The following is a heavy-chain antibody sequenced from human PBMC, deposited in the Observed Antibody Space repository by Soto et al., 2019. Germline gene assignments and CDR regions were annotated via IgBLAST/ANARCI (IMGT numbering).Heavy chain of an antibody. CDR2: IYYSGST. CDR1: GDSINNRSYY. D-gene: IGHD2-21*02. V-gene: IGHV4-39*01. J-gene: IGHJ4*02. Sequence: SETLSLTSTVTGDSINNRSYYWGWIRQPPGKGLEWIGSIYYSGSTYNNPSLTSRVSMSVDTSKNQFSLKLRSVTAADTALYYCARQRTSVVTQAYFDSWGQGSLVTVSS. CDR3: ARQRTSVVTQAYFDS.